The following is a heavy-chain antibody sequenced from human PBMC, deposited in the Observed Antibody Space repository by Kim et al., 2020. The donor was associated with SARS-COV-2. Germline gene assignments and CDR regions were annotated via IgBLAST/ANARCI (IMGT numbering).Heavy chain of an antibody. V-gene: IGHV3-23*01. Sequence: GGSLRLSCAASGFTFSSYAMSWVRQAPGKGLEWVSAISGSGGSTYYADSVKGRFTISRDNSKNTLYLQMNSLRAEDTAVYYCAMSYSSGYSSSWYCLDYWGQGTLVTVSS. D-gene: IGHD6-13*01. CDR3: AMSYSSGYSSSWYCLDY. CDR2: ISGSGGST. CDR1: GFTFSSYA. J-gene: IGHJ4*02.